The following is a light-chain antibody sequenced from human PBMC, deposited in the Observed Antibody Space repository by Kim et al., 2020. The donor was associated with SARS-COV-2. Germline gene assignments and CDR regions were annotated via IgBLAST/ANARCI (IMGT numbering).Light chain of an antibody. CDR3: PTYDNSPTGDL. V-gene: IGLV1-40*01. CDR2: SND. CDR1: NSDSGAGYE. J-gene: IGLJ1*01. Sequence: SVLTQPPSVSEAPGRRVTISCIGTNSDSGAGYEFHWYQVLPGTAPKLLTSSNDIRASGFPDRFSGSKSASLASLAITGFKSEDEADYHCPTYDNSPTGDLSGTGTKVTVL.